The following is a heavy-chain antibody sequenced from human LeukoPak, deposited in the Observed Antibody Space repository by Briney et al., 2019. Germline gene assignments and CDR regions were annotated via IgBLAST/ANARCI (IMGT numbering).Heavy chain of an antibody. CDR3: AKDIDSSWYAEYFQH. Sequence: GGSLRLSCAASGFTFDDYAMHWVRQAPGKGLEWVSLISGDGGSTYSANSVKGRFTISRDNSKNSLYLQMNSLRTEDTALYYCAKDIDSSWYAEYFQHWGQGTLVTVSS. V-gene: IGHV3-43*02. D-gene: IGHD6-13*01. CDR2: ISGDGGST. J-gene: IGHJ1*01. CDR1: GFTFDDYA.